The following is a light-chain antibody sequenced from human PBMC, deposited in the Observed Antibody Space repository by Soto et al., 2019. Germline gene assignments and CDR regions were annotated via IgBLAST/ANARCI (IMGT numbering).Light chain of an antibody. Sequence: EFVLRQSPGTLSLSPGERATLSCRASQSLANSFIAWYQQKPGQAPRLLIYGASSRATGIPDRFSGSGSGTDFTLTISSLQPEDFATYYCQQSYSNPITFGQGTRLE. CDR1: QSLANSF. V-gene: IGKV3-20*01. J-gene: IGKJ5*01. CDR2: GAS. CDR3: QQSYSNPIT.